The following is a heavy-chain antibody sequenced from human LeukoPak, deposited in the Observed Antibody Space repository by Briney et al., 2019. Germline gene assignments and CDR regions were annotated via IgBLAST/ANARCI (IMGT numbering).Heavy chain of an antibody. J-gene: IGHJ4*02. CDR2: ISSSSSYI. CDR1: GFTFSSYS. Sequence: GGSLRLSCAASGFTFSSYSMNWVRQAPGKGLEWVSSISSSSSYIYYADSVKGRFTISRDNAKNSPYLQMNSLRAEDTAVYYCARGDSSGFYRYWGQGTLVTVSS. V-gene: IGHV3-21*01. CDR3: ARGDSSGFYRY. D-gene: IGHD3-22*01.